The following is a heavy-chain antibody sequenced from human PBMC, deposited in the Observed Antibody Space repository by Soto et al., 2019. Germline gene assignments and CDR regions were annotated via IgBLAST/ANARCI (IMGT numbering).Heavy chain of an antibody. CDR2: IYYSGDS. D-gene: IGHD4-17*01. J-gene: IGHJ4*02. V-gene: IGHV4-30-4*01. CDR3: VEPGTTDDD. CDR1: GGSVSSGDYY. Sequence: SETLSLTCTVSGGSVSSGDYYWSSIRQSPRKGLEWIGYIYYSGDSYYNPSLKGRLTISIDTSKNQFSLILNSVTVADTAIYSGVEPGTTDDDWGRGTL.